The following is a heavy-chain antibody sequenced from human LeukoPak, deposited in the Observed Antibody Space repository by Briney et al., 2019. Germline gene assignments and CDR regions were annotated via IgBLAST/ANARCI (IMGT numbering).Heavy chain of an antibody. CDR2: IKQDGSEK. J-gene: IGHJ4*02. CDR1: GFTFSDYY. V-gene: IGHV3-7*03. Sequence: GSLRLSCAASGFTFSDYYMSWIRQAPGKGLQWVAKIKQDGSEKYYVDSVKGRFTISRDNAENSLYLQMNSLRVEDTAVYYCAARSSGNPYFWGQGTLVTVSS. D-gene: IGHD1-26*01. CDR3: AARSSGNPYF.